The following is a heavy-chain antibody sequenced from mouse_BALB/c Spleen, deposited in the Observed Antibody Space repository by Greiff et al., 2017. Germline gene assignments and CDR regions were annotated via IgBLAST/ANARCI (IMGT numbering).Heavy chain of an antibody. V-gene: IGHV5-12-1*01. J-gene: IGHJ2*01. Sequence: EVKVVESGGGLVKPGGSLKLSCAASGFAFSSYDMSWVRQTPEKRLEWVAYISSGGGSTYYPDTVKGRFTISRDNAKNTLYLQISSLKSEDTAMYYCARQDNYWRFYYFDYWGQGTTLTVSS. CDR3: ARQDNYWRFYYFDY. CDR1: GFAFSSYD. CDR2: ISSGGGST. D-gene: IGHD1-3*01.